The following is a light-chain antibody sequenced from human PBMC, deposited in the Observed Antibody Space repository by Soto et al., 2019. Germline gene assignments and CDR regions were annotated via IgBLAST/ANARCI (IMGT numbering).Light chain of an antibody. CDR2: DDN. CDR3: GTWDSGLSGVV. Sequence: QSVLTQPPSVSAAPGQKVTISRSGSSSNIESNYVSWYQQVPGTAPKLLIHDDNPRPSGVPDRFSGSKSGTSATLGITGLQSGDEADYYCGTWDSGLSGVVFGGGTKLTVL. CDR1: SSNIESNY. J-gene: IGLJ2*01. V-gene: IGLV1-51*01.